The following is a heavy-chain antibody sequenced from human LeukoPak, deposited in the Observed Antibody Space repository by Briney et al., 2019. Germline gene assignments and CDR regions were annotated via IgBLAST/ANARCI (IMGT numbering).Heavy chain of an antibody. CDR3: ATPEPRNYYDSSGRFLGPNYYGMDV. CDR2: FDPEDGET. Sequence: ASVKVSCKVSGYTLTELSMHWVRQAPGKGLEWMGGFDPEDGETIYAQKFQGRVTMTEDTSTDTAYMELSSLRSEDTAVYYCATPEPRNYYDSSGRFLGPNYYGMDVWGQGTTVTVSS. CDR1: GYTLTELS. V-gene: IGHV1-24*01. J-gene: IGHJ6*02. D-gene: IGHD3-22*01.